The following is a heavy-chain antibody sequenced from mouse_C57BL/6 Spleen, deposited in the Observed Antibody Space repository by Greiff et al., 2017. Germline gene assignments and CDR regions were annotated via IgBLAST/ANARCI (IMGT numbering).Heavy chain of an antibody. CDR1: GFTFSSYG. CDR2: ISSGGSYT. V-gene: IGHV5-6*01. CDR3: ARPPYSNYVYFDY. J-gene: IGHJ2*01. Sequence: EVHLVESGGDLVKPGGSLKLSCAASGFTFSSYGMSWVRQTPDKRLEWVATISSGGSYTYYPDSVKGRFTISRDNAKNTLYLQMSSLKSEDTAMYYCARPPYSNYVYFDYWGQGTTLTVSS. D-gene: IGHD2-5*01.